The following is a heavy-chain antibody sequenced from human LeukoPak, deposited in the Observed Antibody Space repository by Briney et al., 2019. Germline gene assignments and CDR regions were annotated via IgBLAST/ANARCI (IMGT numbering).Heavy chain of an antibody. CDR2: IIPMFGTA. Sequence: GASVKVSCKASGGTFSSYAISWVRQAPGQGLEWMGRIIPMFGTANYAQKFQGRVTITTDESTSTAYMELSSLRSEDTAVYYCAGGGLRGIDAFDIWGQGTMVTVSS. D-gene: IGHD5/OR15-5a*01. V-gene: IGHV1-69*05. CDR1: GGTFSSYA. J-gene: IGHJ3*02. CDR3: AGGGLRGIDAFDI.